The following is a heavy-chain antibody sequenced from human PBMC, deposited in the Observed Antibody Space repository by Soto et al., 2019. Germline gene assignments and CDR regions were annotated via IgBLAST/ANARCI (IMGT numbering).Heavy chain of an antibody. Sequence: EVQLVESGGGLVKAGGSLRLFCTASGFTFRNYKMNWVRQAPGKGLEWVSSISTGGAYMFYADSVKGRFTISRDNAQNSLFLQIDSPRAEDTAVYYCARDIASPGGDYFDSWGQGTLVTVSS. J-gene: IGHJ4*02. D-gene: IGHD2-21*01. CDR3: ARDIASPGGDYFDS. CDR2: ISTGGAYM. CDR1: GFTFRNYK. V-gene: IGHV3-21*06.